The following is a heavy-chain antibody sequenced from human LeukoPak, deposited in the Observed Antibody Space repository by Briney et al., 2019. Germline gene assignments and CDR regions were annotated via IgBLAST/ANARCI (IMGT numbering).Heavy chain of an antibody. CDR2: INSGSSTI. V-gene: IGHV3-48*04. Sequence: GGSLRLSCAASGFTFSSHSMNRVRQAPGKGLECVSYINSGSSTIYYADSVKGRFTISRDNAMNSLYLQMNSLRADDTAVYYCARGRGSGRQAFDIWGQGTLVTVSS. D-gene: IGHD3-10*01. CDR3: ARGRGSGRQAFDI. CDR1: GFTFSSHS. J-gene: IGHJ3*02.